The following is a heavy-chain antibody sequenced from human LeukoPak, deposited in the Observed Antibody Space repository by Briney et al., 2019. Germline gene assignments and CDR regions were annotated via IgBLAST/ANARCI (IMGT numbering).Heavy chain of an antibody. D-gene: IGHD2-15*01. CDR3: ARGAGGYCSGGSCYSGAHYFDY. CDR1: GDSVSSNSAA. V-gene: IGHV6-1*01. CDR2: TYYRSKWYN. J-gene: IGHJ4*02. Sequence: SQTLSLTCAISGDSVSSNSAAWNWIRPSPSRGLEWLGRTYYRSKWYNDYAVSVKSRITINPDTSKNQFSLQLNSVTPEDTAVYYCARGAGGYCSGGSCYSGAHYFDYWGQGTLVTVSS.